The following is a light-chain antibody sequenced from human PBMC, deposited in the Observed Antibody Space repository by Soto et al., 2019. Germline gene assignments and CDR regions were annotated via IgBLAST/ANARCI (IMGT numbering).Light chain of an antibody. CDR2: AAS. J-gene: IGKJ1*01. CDR3: QQYYSYGT. CDR1: QGISSY. Sequence: AIRMTQSRCSLSASKGDRFTITCRASQGISSYLAWHQQKQGKAPKLLIYAASTLQSGVPSRLSGSGSGTDFTLTISSMQSEDFATYYCQQYYSYGTFGQGTKVDI. V-gene: IGKV1-8*01.